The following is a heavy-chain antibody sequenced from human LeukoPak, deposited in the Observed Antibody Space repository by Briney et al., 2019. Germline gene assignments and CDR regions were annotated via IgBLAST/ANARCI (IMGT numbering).Heavy chain of an antibody. CDR3: ARCASSTSFLDAFDI. Sequence: GASVKVSCKASGYTFSSHGISWVRQAPGQGLEWMGWITAYNGNTNYAQKFQGRVTMTTDTSTSTAYMELRSLRSDDTAVYYCARCASSTSFLDAFDIWGQGTMVTVSS. CDR1: GYTFSSHG. V-gene: IGHV1-18*01. D-gene: IGHD2-2*01. J-gene: IGHJ3*02. CDR2: ITAYNGNT.